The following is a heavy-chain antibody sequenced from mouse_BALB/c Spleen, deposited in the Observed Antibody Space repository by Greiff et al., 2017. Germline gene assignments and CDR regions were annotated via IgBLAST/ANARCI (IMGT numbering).Heavy chain of an antibody. CDR3: VRRGYGNRYYAMDY. D-gene: IGHD2-10*02. CDR2: IRSKSNNYAT. Sequence: EVQVVESGGGLVQPKGSLKLSCAASGFTFNTYAMNWVRQAPGKGLEWVARIRSKSNNYATYYADSVKDRFTISRDDSQSMLYLQMNNLKTEDTAMYYCVRRGYGNRYYAMDYWGQGTSVTVSS. V-gene: IGHV10-1*02. J-gene: IGHJ4*01. CDR1: GFTFNTYA.